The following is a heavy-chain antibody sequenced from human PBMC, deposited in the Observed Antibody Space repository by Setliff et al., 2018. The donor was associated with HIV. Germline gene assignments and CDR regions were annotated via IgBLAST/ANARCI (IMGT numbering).Heavy chain of an antibody. D-gene: IGHD3-10*01. Sequence: SETLSLTCTVSGVSTSNYYWSWIRQPPGKGLEWIGYMYYSGNTNYNPSLKSRFTISVDTSKSQFYLKLNSVTAADTAVSYCALDQXAWFYWGQGTLVTVSS. CDR1: GVSTSNYY. CDR2: MYYSGNT. J-gene: IGHJ4*02. CDR3: ALDQXAWFY. V-gene: IGHV4-59*01.